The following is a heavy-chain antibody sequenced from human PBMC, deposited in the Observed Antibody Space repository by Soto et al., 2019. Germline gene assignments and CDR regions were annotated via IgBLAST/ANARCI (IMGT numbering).Heavy chain of an antibody. CDR2: INSDGSTT. D-gene: IGHD1-1*01. Sequence: EVQLVESGGGLVQPGGSLRLSCAASGFTFSGYWMHWVRQAPGKGLVWVSRINSDGSTTSYADSVRGRFTISRDNAENTLYLQMNSLRAEDTAVYYCARVRTGHWYFDLWGRGALVTVSS. J-gene: IGHJ2*01. CDR3: ARVRTGHWYFDL. V-gene: IGHV3-74*01. CDR1: GFTFSGYW.